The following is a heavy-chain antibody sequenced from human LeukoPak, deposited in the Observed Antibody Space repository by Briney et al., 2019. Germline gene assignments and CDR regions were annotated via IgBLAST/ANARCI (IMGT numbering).Heavy chain of an antibody. Sequence: PSETLSLTCTVSSGSISSYYWSWIRQPPGKGLEWLCYIYSSGTVNFNPSLKSRLTMSVDTSKNQFSLKLSSVTAADTAVYYCARHDKGFDYWGQGTLVTVSA. D-gene: IGHD3-22*01. J-gene: IGHJ4*02. CDR2: IYSSGTV. CDR1: SGSISSYY. CDR3: ARHDKGFDY. V-gene: IGHV4-59*08.